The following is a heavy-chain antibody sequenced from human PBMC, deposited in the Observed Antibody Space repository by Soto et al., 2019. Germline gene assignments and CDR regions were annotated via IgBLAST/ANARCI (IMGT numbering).Heavy chain of an antibody. J-gene: IGHJ4*02. CDR1: GFTFSNYA. V-gene: IGHV3-23*01. CDR2: IIGSGGTI. CDR3: AKDPTLAGFFDY. D-gene: IGHD6-19*01. Sequence: XGSLRLSCAASGFTFSNYAMNWVRQAPGKGLEWVSLIIGSGGTIYYADSVKGRFTISRDNSKNTLYMQMNSLRDEDTAVYYCAKDPTLAGFFDYWGQGALVTVSS.